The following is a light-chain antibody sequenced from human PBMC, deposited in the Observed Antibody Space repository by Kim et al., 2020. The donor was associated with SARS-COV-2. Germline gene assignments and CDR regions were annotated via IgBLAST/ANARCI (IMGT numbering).Light chain of an antibody. J-gene: IGKJ5*01. CDR1: QGIRED. V-gene: IGKV1-6*01. Sequence: ASVGDRVTFTCRASQGIREDVGWYQQKAGKAPKLLISAASNLQSGVPSRFSGRGSGTDFTLTISSLQPEDVAIYYCLQDYSYPITFGQGTRLEIK. CDR2: AAS. CDR3: LQDYSYPIT.